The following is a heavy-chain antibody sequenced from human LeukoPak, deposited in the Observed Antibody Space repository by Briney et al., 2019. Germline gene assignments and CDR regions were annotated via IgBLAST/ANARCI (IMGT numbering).Heavy chain of an antibody. Sequence: SETLSLTCVVYGGSFSIYSWSWIRQPPVKGLEWIGEINHSGSTKYNPSLKSRVTISVDTSKNQFSLKLSSVTAADTAVYYCARQIDGFGEFDYFDYWGQGTLVTVSS. D-gene: IGHD3-10*01. V-gene: IGHV4-34*01. CDR2: INHSGST. J-gene: IGHJ4*02. CDR1: GGSFSIYS. CDR3: ARQIDGFGEFDYFDY.